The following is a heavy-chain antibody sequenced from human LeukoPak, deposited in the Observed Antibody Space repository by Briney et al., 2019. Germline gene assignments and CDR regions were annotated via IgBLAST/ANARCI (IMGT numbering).Heavy chain of an antibody. Sequence: GGSLRLSCAASGFNFSSYAMSWVRQAPGKGLEWVSVIGASGGSTYYADSVKGRFTISRDNSKNTLYLQMNSLRAEDTAVYYCAKGRTGSSWYSFDYWGQGTLVTVS. CDR1: GFNFSSYA. J-gene: IGHJ4*02. CDR2: IGASGGST. D-gene: IGHD6-13*01. CDR3: AKGRTGSSWYSFDY. V-gene: IGHV3-23*01.